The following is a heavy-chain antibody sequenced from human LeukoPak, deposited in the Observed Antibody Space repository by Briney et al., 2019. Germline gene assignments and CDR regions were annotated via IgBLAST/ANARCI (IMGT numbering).Heavy chain of an antibody. CDR3: TKDRYCTTTFCPLDY. CDR1: GFSFSKYW. V-gene: IGHV3-43*02. CDR2: ISRDGRAT. Sequence: GGSLRLSCAASGFSFSKYWMNWVRQAPGKGLEWLSLISRDGRATYYADSVKGRFTISRDNSKNSLYLQMNSLRTEDTALYYCTKDRYCTTTFCPLDYWGQGTLVTVSS. J-gene: IGHJ4*02. D-gene: IGHD2-8*01.